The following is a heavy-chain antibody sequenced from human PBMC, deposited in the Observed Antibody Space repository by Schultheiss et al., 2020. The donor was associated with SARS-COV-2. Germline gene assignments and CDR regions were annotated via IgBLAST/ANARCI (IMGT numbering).Heavy chain of an antibody. CDR3: ARDYGAADV. CDR2: IYYSGST. J-gene: IGHJ6*02. V-gene: IGHV4-59*12. Sequence: SETLSLTCTVSRGSISHSSWNWIRQPPGKGLEWIGYIYYSGSTNYDPSLKSRVTIPVDTSKNQFSLQLTSVTPEDTAVYYCARDYGAADVWGQGTTVTVSS. D-gene: IGHD4-17*01. CDR1: RGSISHSS.